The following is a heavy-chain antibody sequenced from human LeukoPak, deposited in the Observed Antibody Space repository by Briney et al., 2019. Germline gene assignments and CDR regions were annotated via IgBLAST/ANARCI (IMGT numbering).Heavy chain of an antibody. CDR2: ISSSSSTI. V-gene: IGHV3-48*01. J-gene: IGHJ6*03. Sequence: HPGGSLRLSCAASGFTFSSYSMNWVRQAPGKGLEWVSYISSSSSTIYYADSVKGRFTISRDNAKNSLYLQMNSLRAEDTAVYYCARAPTVTTKKQVRYMDVGGKGTTVTVSS. CDR1: GFTFSSYS. D-gene: IGHD4-17*01. CDR3: ARAPTVTTKKQVRYMDV.